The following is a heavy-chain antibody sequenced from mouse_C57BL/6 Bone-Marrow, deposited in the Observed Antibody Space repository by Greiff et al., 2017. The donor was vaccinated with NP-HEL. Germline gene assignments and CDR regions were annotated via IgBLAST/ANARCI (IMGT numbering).Heavy chain of an antibody. CDR1: GYTFTSYG. D-gene: IGHD2-2*01. J-gene: IGHJ4*01. Sequence: QVQLQQSGAELARPGASVKLSCKASGYTFTSYGISWVKQRTGKGLEWIGEIYPRSGNTYYNEKFKGKATLTADKSSSTAYMALRSLTSEDSAVYFCARSGLRRAMDYWGQGTSVTVSS. CDR3: ARSGLRRAMDY. V-gene: IGHV1-81*01. CDR2: IYPRSGNT.